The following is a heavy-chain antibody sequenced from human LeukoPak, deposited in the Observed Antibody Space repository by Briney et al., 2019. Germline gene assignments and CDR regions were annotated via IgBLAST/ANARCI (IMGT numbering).Heavy chain of an antibody. CDR3: ARHETGPYFDY. D-gene: IGHD1-1*01. CDR2: IYPGDSDT. J-gene: IGHJ4*02. CDR1: AYGVTSYW. Sequence: GESLQISCTGSAYGVTSYWIGCVRQMPGKSMECMGIIYPGDSDTRYSPSFQGQVTISADKSISTAYLQWSSLKASDTAIYYCARHETGPYFDYWGQGTLVTVSS. V-gene: IGHV5-51*01.